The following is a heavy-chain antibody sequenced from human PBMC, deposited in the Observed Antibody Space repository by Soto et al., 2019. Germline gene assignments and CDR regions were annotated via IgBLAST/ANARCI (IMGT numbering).Heavy chain of an antibody. D-gene: IGHD6-13*01. J-gene: IGHJ6*02. CDR1: GYAFTSYD. V-gene: IGHV1-8*01. CDR3: ARRQQPYYYYGLDV. Sequence: QVQLVQSGAEVKKPGASVKVSCKASGYAFTSYDINWVRQTTRQGLEWMGWIDPYSGNTGYAQRFQGRVTVTRNTSINTAYMELSSLSSEDTAVYYCARRQQPYYYYGLDVWGQGTTVTVYS. CDR2: IDPYSGNT.